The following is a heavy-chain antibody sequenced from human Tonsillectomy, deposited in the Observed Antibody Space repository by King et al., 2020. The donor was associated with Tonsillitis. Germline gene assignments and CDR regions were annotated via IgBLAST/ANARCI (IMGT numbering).Heavy chain of an antibody. D-gene: IGHD3-10*01. CDR1: GFSLSTSGMC. Sequence: VTLKESGPALVKPTQTLTLTCTFSGFSLSTSGMCVTWIRQPPGKALEWLALLDWDVDKYYTTSLKTRLTISKDTSKNQVVLTMANMDPVDTATYYCARIRGRGPLDGMDVWGQGTTVTVSS. V-gene: IGHV2-70*01. CDR2: LDWDVDK. CDR3: ARIRGRGPLDGMDV. J-gene: IGHJ6*02.